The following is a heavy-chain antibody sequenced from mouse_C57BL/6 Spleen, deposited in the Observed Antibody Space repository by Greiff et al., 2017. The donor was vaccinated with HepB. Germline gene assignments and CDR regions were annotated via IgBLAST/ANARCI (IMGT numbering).Heavy chain of an antibody. CDR2: IYPGDGDT. CDR3: ARFPYYYGSSYFDY. J-gene: IGHJ2*01. D-gene: IGHD1-1*01. CDR1: GYAFSSYW. Sequence: VQLQQSGAELVKPGASVKISCKASGYAFSSYWVNWVKQRPGKGLEWIGQIYPGDGDTNYNGKFKGKATLTADKSSSTAYMQLSSLTSEDSAVYFCARFPYYYGSSYFDYWGQGTTLTVSS. V-gene: IGHV1-80*01.